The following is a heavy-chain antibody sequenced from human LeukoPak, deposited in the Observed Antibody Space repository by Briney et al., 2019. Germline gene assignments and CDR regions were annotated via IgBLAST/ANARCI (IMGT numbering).Heavy chain of an antibody. Sequence: SETLSPTCTVSGGSISNYYWSWIRQPPGKGLEWIGYISYSGSTNYNPSLKSRVTISVDTSKNQFSLKLSSVTAADTAVYYCARANTVAGPHYWGQGTLVTVSS. J-gene: IGHJ4*02. CDR1: GGSISNYY. D-gene: IGHD6-19*01. CDR3: ARANTVAGPHY. CDR2: ISYSGST. V-gene: IGHV4-59*08.